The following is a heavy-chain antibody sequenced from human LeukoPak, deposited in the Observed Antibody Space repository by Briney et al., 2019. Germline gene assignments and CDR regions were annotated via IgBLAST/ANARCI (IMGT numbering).Heavy chain of an antibody. V-gene: IGHV4-34*01. Sequence: SETLSLTCAVYGGSFSGYYWSWIRQPPGKGLEWIGEINHSGSTNYNPSLKSRVTISVDTSKNQFSLKLSSVTAADRAVYYCARGRSYGGYGYWGQGTLVTVSS. CDR3: ARGRSYGGYGY. D-gene: IGHD3-16*01. CDR2: INHSGST. CDR1: GGSFSGYY. J-gene: IGHJ4*02.